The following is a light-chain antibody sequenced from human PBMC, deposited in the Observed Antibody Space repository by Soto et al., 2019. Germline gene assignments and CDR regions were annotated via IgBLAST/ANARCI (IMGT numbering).Light chain of an antibody. Sequence: DIQMTQSPSSLSAFVGDRVTITCRASQTISNHLNWYQQRQGTAPKLLVYAASTLQSGVPSRFSGSGSGTDFTLTISSLQPDDFATYYCQQSHNTPWTFGQGTKVDIK. J-gene: IGKJ1*01. CDR2: AAS. CDR3: QQSHNTPWT. V-gene: IGKV1-39*01. CDR1: QTISNH.